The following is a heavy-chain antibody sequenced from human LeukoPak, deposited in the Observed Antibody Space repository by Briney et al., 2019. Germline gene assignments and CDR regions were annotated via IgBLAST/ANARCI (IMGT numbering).Heavy chain of an antibody. CDR3: ARQTYGSGSYYNLDY. Sequence: PSETLSLTSSVSGGSISSSTSYWGWIRLPPGKGLEWIGTIYDSESTCYNPSLKSRVTIAVDTSKNQFSLKLGSVTAADTAVYYCARQTYGSGSYYNLDYWGQGTLVTESS. J-gene: IGHJ4*02. CDR1: GGSISSSTSY. D-gene: IGHD3-10*01. V-gene: IGHV4-39*01. CDR2: IYDSEST.